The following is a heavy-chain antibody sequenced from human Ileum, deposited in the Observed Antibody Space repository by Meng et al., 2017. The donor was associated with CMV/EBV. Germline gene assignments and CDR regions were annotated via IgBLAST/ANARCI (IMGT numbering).Heavy chain of an antibody. J-gene: IGHJ3*02. D-gene: IGHD3-22*01. CDR2: IYWDNDQ. Sequence: QILLNGSGSTRVIPTPHLPLPCTLSAFSRTPRVMGVGGIRQPPGKALEWLALIYWDNDQGYRPSLESRLTITKDTSKNQVVLIMTNVDPVDTATYYCAHTFYYNSGPYWHAFDMWGQGTMVTVSS. CDR3: AHTFYYNSGPYWHAFDM. V-gene: IGHV2-5*02. CDR1: AFSRTPRVMG.